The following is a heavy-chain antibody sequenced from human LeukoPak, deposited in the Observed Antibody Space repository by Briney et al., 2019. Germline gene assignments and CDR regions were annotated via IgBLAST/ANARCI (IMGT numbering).Heavy chain of an antibody. V-gene: IGHV3-48*02. Sequence: QPGGSLRLSCAASGFTFSSYSMNWVRQAPGKGLEWVSYISSGSSAIYYADSVKGRFTISRDNAKNSLFLQLNSLRDEDTAVYYCARVVAGIDWFDPWGQGTLVTVSS. CDR2: ISSGSSAI. J-gene: IGHJ5*02. CDR3: ARVVAGIDWFDP. CDR1: GFTFSSYS. D-gene: IGHD6-19*01.